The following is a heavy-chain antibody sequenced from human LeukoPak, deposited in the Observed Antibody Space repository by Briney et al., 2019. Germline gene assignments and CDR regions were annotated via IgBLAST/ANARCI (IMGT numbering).Heavy chain of an antibody. Sequence: PSETLSLTCAVYGGSFSGYYWSWIRQPPGKGLEWIGEINHSGSTYYNPSLKSRVTISVDRSKNQFSLKLSSVTAADTAVYYCARGGNSVTATLDYWGQGTLVTVSS. V-gene: IGHV4-34*01. J-gene: IGHJ4*02. D-gene: IGHD2-21*02. CDR1: GGSFSGYY. CDR2: INHSGST. CDR3: ARGGNSVTATLDY.